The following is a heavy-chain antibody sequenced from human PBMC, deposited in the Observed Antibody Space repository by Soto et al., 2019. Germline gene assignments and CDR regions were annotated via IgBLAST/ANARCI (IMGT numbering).Heavy chain of an antibody. D-gene: IGHD4-4*01. V-gene: IGHV1-69*01. Sequence: QIRLVQSGSEVAKPGSSVRVSCKASGDTFGRFNINWVRQAPGQGLEWMGGIKPVSDTTNYAPRFQGRVTFTADASTDTVYMELSSPRSEDTAIYYCARDPSTVNKLIGVWFDPWGQGTLVTVSS. J-gene: IGHJ5*02. CDR3: ARDPSTVNKLIGVWFDP. CDR1: GDTFGRFN. CDR2: IKPVSDTT.